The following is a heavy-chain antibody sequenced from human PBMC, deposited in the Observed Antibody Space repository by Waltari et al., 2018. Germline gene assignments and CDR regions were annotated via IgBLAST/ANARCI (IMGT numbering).Heavy chain of an antibody. V-gene: IGHV3-21*01. D-gene: IGHD5-18*01. CDR3: ARCVVDTAMVITPAFDY. Sequence: EVQLVESGGGLVKPGGCLRLSCAASGFTFSSYRMNWVRQAPGKGLEWVSSISSSSSYIYYADSVKGRFTISRDNAKNSLYLQMNSLRAEDTAVYYCARCVVDTAMVITPAFDYWGQGTLVTVSS. CDR2: ISSSSSYI. CDR1: GFTFSSYR. J-gene: IGHJ4*02.